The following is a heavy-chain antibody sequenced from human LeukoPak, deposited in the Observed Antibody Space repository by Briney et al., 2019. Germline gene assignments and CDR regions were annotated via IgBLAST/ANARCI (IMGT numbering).Heavy chain of an antibody. CDR1: GFTFSSYW. D-gene: IGHD4-23*01. V-gene: IGHV3-7*01. Sequence: GGALRLSCAASGFTFSSYWMSWVRQAPGRGLEGVANIKQDGSEKYYVDSVKGRFTISRDNAKNSLYLQMNSLRAEDTAVYYCARETSGGNSYYFDYWGQGTLVTVSS. CDR3: ARETSGGNSYYFDY. CDR2: IKQDGSEK. J-gene: IGHJ4*02.